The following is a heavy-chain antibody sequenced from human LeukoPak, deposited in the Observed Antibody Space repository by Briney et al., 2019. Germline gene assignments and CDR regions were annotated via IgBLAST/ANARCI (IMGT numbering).Heavy chain of an antibody. D-gene: IGHD6-13*01. CDR2: IYYSGAT. Sequence: SETLSLTCTVSGGSISSSSYYWGWIRQPPGKGLEWIGSIYYSGATYYNPSLKSRVTISVDTSKNQFSLSLNSVTAADTAVYYCARRVRIAAAEPWGQGTLVTVSS. CDR1: GGSISSSSYY. J-gene: IGHJ5*02. V-gene: IGHV4-39*07. CDR3: ARRVRIAAAEP.